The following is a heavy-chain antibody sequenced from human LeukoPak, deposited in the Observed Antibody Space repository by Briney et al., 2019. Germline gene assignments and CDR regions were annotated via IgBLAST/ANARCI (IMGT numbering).Heavy chain of an antibody. CDR1: GGSISSSTYY. J-gene: IGHJ4*02. D-gene: IGHD6-19*01. Sequence: PSETLSLTCTVSGGSISSSTYYWGWIRQPPGKGLEWIGSIYYSGSTYYNPSLKSRVTIPVGTSKTQFSLKLSSVTAADTAVYYCARHKTSGSGWYNFDYWGQGTLATVSS. CDR3: ARHKTSGSGWYNFDY. CDR2: IYYSGST. V-gene: IGHV4-39*01.